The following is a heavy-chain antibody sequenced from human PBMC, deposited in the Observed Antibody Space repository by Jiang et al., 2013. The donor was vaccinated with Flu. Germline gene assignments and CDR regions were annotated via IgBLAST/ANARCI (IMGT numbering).Heavy chain of an antibody. CDR2: ISYDGSNK. J-gene: IGHJ4*02. Sequence: VQLVESGGGVVQPGRSLRLSCAASGFTFSSYAMHWVRQAPGKGLEWVAVISYDGSNKYYADSVKGRFTISRDNSKNTPYLQMNSLRAEDTAVYYCARGEDDHYYDSSGHIFDYWARERWSPSPQ. V-gene: IGHV3-30-3*01. D-gene: IGHD3-22*01. CDR3: ARGEDDHYYDSSGHIFDY. CDR1: GFTFSSYA.